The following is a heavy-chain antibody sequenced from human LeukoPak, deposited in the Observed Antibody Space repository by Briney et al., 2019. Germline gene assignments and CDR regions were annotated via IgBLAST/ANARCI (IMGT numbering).Heavy chain of an antibody. V-gene: IGHV3-21*01. D-gene: IGHD6-19*01. J-gene: IGHJ4*02. CDR1: GFTFSSYS. CDR3: ARRYSSGQVMDY. CDR2: ISSSSSYI. Sequence: GGSLRLSCAASGFTFSSYSMNWVRQAPGKGLEWVSSISSSSSYIYYADSVKGRFTISRDNAKNSLYLQMNGLRAEDTAVYYCARRYSSGQVMDYWGQGTLVTVSS.